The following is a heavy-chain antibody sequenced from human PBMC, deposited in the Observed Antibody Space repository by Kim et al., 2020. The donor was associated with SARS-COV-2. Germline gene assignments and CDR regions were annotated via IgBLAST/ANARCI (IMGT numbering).Heavy chain of an antibody. J-gene: IGHJ6*04. Sequence: SETLSLTFTVSGFSISSGYYWGWIRQPPGKGLEWIGSIFHSGSTYYNPSLRSRVTLSVDTSKNQLSLRMTSVTAADTAAYYCAREPQITPYYNIMDVWGEGTTVTVSS. V-gene: IGHV4-38-2*02. CDR3: AREPQITPYYNIMDV. D-gene: IGHD1-26*01. CDR2: IFHSGST. CDR1: GFSISSGYY.